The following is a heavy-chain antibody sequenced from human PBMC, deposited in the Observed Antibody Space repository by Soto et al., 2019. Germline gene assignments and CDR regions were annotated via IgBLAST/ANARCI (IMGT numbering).Heavy chain of an antibody. Sequence: LSLTCTVSGGSISSGDYYWSWIRQPPGEGLEWIGYIYYSGSTYYNPSLKSRVTISVDTSKNQFSLKLSSVTAADTAVYYCARDIGFGEPYGMDVWGQGTTVTVSS. V-gene: IGHV4-30-4*01. D-gene: IGHD3-10*01. CDR2: IYYSGST. CDR3: ARDIGFGEPYGMDV. J-gene: IGHJ6*02. CDR1: GGSISSGDYY.